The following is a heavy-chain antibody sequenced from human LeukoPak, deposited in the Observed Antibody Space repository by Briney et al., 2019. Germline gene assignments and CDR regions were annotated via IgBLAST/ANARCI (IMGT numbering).Heavy chain of an antibody. V-gene: IGHV3-30*02. CDR2: IRYDGSNK. J-gene: IGHJ4*02. D-gene: IGHD3-10*01. Sequence: GGSLRLSCAASGFTFRSYEMNWVRQAPGKGLEWVAFIRYDGSNKYFADSVKGRFTISRDSSKNTLYLQMNSLRVDDTAVYYCAKDGTRGIRFGKIPHYFDYWGQGTLVTVSS. CDR1: GFTFRSYE. CDR3: AKDGTRGIRFGKIPHYFDY.